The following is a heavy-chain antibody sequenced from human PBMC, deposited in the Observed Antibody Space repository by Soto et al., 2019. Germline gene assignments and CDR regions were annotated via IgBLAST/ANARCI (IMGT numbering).Heavy chain of an antibody. V-gene: IGHV3-23*01. CDR2: ISGSGGST. Sequence: GSLRLSCAASGFTFSSYAMSWVRQAPGKGLEWVSAISGSGGSTYYADSVKGRFTISRDNSKNTLYLQMNSLRAEDTAVYYCAKGGHIVVVPAAMTPDDLRMDVWGQGTTVTVSS. CDR1: GFTFSSYA. D-gene: IGHD2-2*01. J-gene: IGHJ6*02. CDR3: AKGGHIVVVPAAMTPDDLRMDV.